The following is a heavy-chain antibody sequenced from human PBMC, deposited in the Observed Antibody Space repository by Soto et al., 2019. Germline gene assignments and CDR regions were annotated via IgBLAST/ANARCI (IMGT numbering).Heavy chain of an antibody. J-gene: IGHJ5*02. V-gene: IGHV1-18*01. CDR1: GYTFTSYG. D-gene: IGHD3-9*01. CDR2: ISAYNGNT. Sequence: PGASVKVSCKASGYTFTSYGISWVRQAPGQGLEWMGWISAYNGNTNYAQKLQGRVTMTTDTSTSTAYMELRSLRSDDTAVYNCARDGEILPYFDWLPPGPNWLDTWGQGTLVTVSS. CDR3: ARDGEILPYFDWLPPGPNWLDT.